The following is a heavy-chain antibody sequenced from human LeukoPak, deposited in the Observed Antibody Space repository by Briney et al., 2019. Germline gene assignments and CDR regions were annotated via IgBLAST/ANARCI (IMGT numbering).Heavy chain of an antibody. D-gene: IGHD3-22*01. CDR1: GYTFTSYY. V-gene: IGHV1-46*01. J-gene: IGHJ3*02. Sequence: ASVKVSCKASGYTFTSYYMHWVRQAPGQGLEWMGIINPSGGSTSYAQKFQGRVTMTRDMSTSTVYMEPSSLRSEDTAVYYCARKRETYYYDSSGYYDAFDIWGQGTMVTVSS. CDR3: ARKRETYYYDSSGYYDAFDI. CDR2: INPSGGST.